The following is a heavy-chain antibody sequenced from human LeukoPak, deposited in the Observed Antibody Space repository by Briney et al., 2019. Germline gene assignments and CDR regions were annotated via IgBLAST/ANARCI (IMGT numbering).Heavy chain of an antibody. J-gene: IGHJ3*02. CDR2: INRSSSII. V-gene: IGHV3-48*01. Sequence: GGSLRLSCAASGFTFSNYSMNWVRQAPGKGLEWVSYINRSSSIIYYADSVRGRFTISRDIAKNSLYLQMNSLRAEDTAVYYCARAKRNGFDIWGQGTMVTVSS. CDR1: GFTFSNYS. CDR3: ARAKRNGFDI.